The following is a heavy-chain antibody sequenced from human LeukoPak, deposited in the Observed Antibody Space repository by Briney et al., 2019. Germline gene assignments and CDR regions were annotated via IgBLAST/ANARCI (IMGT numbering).Heavy chain of an antibody. CDR1: GGSISSYY. Sequence: PSETLSLTCTVSGGSISSYYWSWIRQPAGKGLEWIGRIYTSGSTNYNPSLKSRVTMSVDTSKNQFSLKLGSVTAADTAVYYCASAYSSGYADAFDIWGQGTMVTVSS. CDR2: IYTSGST. J-gene: IGHJ3*02. D-gene: IGHD6-19*01. CDR3: ASAYSSGYADAFDI. V-gene: IGHV4-4*07.